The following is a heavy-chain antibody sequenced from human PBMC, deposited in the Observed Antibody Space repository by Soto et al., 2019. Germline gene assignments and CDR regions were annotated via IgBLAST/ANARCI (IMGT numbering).Heavy chain of an antibody. Sequence: PWGSLRLSCAASGFSFISYGIHFLRHSAFKWLEWVAVISYDGSNKYYADSVRGRFTISRDNSKNTLYLQMNSLRPEDTAVFYCAKERMEQYQLLPFFDYWGQGTLVTVSS. CDR1: GFSFISYG. CDR3: AKERMEQYQLLPFFDY. J-gene: IGHJ4*02. CDR2: ISYDGSNK. D-gene: IGHD2-2*01. V-gene: IGHV3-30*18.